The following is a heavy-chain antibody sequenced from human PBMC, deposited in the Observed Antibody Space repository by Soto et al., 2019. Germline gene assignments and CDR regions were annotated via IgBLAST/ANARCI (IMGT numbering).Heavy chain of an antibody. CDR1: GFTFSNAW. D-gene: IGHD2-2*01. CDR3: TRGDCSSTSCYYYGMDV. V-gene: IGHV3-15*07. Sequence: GGSLRLSCAASGFTFSNAWINWVRQAPGKGLEWVGRIKSKTDGGTTDYAAPVKGRFTISRDDSKNSLYLQMNSLKTEDTAVYYCTRGDCSSTSCYYYGMDVWGQGTTVTVSS. J-gene: IGHJ6*02. CDR2: IKSKTDGGTT.